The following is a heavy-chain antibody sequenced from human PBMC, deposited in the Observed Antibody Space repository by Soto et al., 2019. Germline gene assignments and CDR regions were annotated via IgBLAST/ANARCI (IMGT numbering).Heavy chain of an antibody. Sequence: EEQLVESGGGLVQPGGSLRLSCAASGFTFRNYNMNWVRQAPGKGLEWVSYITTDSAIIKYADSVKGRFTISRDNANNLLYVLMNSLRVEDTAVYYCVRDHMYAYDIWGQGTMVIVS. V-gene: IGHV3-48*01. CDR3: VRDHMYAYDI. D-gene: IGHD2-21*01. CDR2: ITTDSAII. CDR1: GFTFRNYN. J-gene: IGHJ3*02.